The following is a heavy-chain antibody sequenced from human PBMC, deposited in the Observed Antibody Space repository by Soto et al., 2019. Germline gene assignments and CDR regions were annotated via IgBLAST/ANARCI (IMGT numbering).Heavy chain of an antibody. Sequence: GSLRLSCAASGFTFSSYAMSWVRQAPGKGLEWVSAISGSGGSTYYADSVKGRFTISRDNSKNTLYLQMNSLRAEDTAVYYCAKRSEIPASILLLYFGLWGRGTLVSVSS. CDR1: GFTFSSYA. V-gene: IGHV3-23*01. CDR2: ISGSGGST. CDR3: AKRSEIPASILLLYFGL. J-gene: IGHJ2*01. D-gene: IGHD2-2*02.